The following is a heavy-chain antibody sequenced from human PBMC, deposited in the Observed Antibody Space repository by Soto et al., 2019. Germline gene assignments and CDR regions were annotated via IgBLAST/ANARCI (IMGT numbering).Heavy chain of an antibody. V-gene: IGHV3-48*03. CDR1: GSTFSSYE. CDR2: ISSSGSTI. CDR3: ARSNTVYVYYYGMDV. D-gene: IGHD2-8*01. Sequence: PGGSLRLSCAASGSTFSSYEMNWVRQAPGKGLERVSYISSSGSTIYYADSVKGRFTISRDNAKNSLYLQMNSLRAEDTAVYYCARSNTVYVYYYGMDVWGQGTTVTVSS. J-gene: IGHJ6*02.